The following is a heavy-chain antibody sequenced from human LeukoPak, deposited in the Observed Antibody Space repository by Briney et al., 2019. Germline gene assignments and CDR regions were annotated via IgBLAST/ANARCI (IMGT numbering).Heavy chain of an antibody. Sequence: SETLSLTCTVSGGSISSSSYYWGWIRQPPGKGLEWIGSIYYSGSTYYNPSLKSRVTISVDTSKNQFSLKLSSVTAADTAVYYCARGSVLRFLEWLPIPIEYYYYMDVWGKGTTVTVSS. CDR1: GGSISSSSYY. V-gene: IGHV4-39*07. CDR2: IYYSGST. J-gene: IGHJ6*03. D-gene: IGHD3-3*01. CDR3: ARGSVLRFLEWLPIPIEYYYYMDV.